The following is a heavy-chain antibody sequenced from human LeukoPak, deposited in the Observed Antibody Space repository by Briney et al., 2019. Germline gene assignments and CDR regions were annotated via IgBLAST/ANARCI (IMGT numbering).Heavy chain of an antibody. CDR2: ISSSSSTI. Sequence: GGSLRLSCAASGFTFSSYSMNWVRQAPGKGLEWVSYISSSSSTIYYADSVKGRFTIFRDNAKNTLYLQMNSLRAEDSAVYYCAKDPYSSGWYYFDYWGQGTLVTVSS. CDR3: AKDPYSSGWYYFDY. V-gene: IGHV3-48*01. J-gene: IGHJ4*02. CDR1: GFTFSSYS. D-gene: IGHD6-19*01.